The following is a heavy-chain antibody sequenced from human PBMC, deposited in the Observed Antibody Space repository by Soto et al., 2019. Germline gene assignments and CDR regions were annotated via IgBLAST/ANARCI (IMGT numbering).Heavy chain of an antibody. CDR1: GGSVNSDDYY. J-gene: IGHJ5*02. CDR3: ARDWVHERWFDP. D-gene: IGHD1-1*01. CDR2: IYYSGTT. V-gene: IGHV4-30-4*01. Sequence: LALTCTVSGGSVNSDDYYWSWIRQSPGKGLEWIGSIYYSGTTYYNPSLKGRITISIDTSKNQFSLRLTSVTAADTAVYYCARDWVHERWFDPWGQGTLVTSPQ.